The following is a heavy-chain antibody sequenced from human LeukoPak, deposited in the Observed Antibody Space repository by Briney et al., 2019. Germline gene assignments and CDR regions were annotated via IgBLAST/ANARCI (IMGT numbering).Heavy chain of an antibody. CDR3: ARDPNQDAFDI. J-gene: IGHJ3*02. D-gene: IGHD1-14*01. CDR1: GFIFSSYS. Sequence: GGSLRLSCAASGFIFSSYSMNWVRQAPGKGLEWVSSISSSSTYIYYADSVKGRFTISRDNAKKSLYLQMNSLRAEDTAVYYCARDPNQDAFDIWGQGTMVTVSS. V-gene: IGHV3-21*01. CDR2: ISSSSTYI.